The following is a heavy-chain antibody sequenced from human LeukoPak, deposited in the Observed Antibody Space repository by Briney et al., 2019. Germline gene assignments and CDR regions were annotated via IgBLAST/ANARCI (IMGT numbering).Heavy chain of an antibody. V-gene: IGHV3-74*01. J-gene: IGHJ1*01. CDR3: AKGDSSPPIQH. D-gene: IGHD6-13*01. CDR1: GFTFSSYW. CDR2: IRTDGTIT. Sequence: GGSLRLSCAASGFTFSSYWMHWVRQAPGKGLVWVSRIRTDGTITTYADSVKGRFTISRDNSKNTLYLQMNSLRAEDTAVYYCAKGDSSPPIQHWGQGTLVTVSS.